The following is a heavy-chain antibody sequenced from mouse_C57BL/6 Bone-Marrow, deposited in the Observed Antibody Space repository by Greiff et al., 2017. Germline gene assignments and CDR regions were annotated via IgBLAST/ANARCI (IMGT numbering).Heavy chain of an antibody. CDR1: GYTFTSYW. Sequence: VQLQQPGAELVRPGTSVKLSCKASGYTFTSYWMHWVKQRPGQGLGWIGVIDPSDSYTNYNQKFKGKATLTVDTSSSTAYMQLSSLTSEDSAVYYCARDGYYDYFDYWGKGTTLTVS. J-gene: IGHJ2*01. CDR2: IDPSDSYT. V-gene: IGHV1-59*01. D-gene: IGHD2-3*01. CDR3: ARDGYYDYFDY.